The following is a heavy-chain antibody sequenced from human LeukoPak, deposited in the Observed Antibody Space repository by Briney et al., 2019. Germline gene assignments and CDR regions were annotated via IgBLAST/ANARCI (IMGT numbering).Heavy chain of an antibody. D-gene: IGHD3-22*01. CDR2: INSDGSST. CDR1: GFTFSSYW. J-gene: IGHJ4*02. V-gene: IGHV3-74*01. Sequence: GGSLRLSCAASGFTFSSYWMPWVRQAPGKGVVWVSRINSDGSSTSYADSVKGRFTISRDNAKNTLYLQMNSLRAEDTAVYYCARVPFDYYDSSGPFDYWGQGTLVTVSS. CDR3: ARVPFDYYDSSGPFDY.